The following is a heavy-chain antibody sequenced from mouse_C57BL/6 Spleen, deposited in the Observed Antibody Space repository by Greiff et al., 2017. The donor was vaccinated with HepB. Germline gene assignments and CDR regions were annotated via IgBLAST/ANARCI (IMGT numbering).Heavy chain of an antibody. J-gene: IGHJ3*01. D-gene: IGHD2-4*01. CDR1: GYTFTDYE. CDR2: IDPETGGT. Sequence: VQLQQSGAELVRPGASVTLSCKASGYTFTDYEMHWVKQTPVHGLEWIGAIDPETGGTAYNQKFKGKAILTADKSSSPAYMELRSLTSEDSAVYYCTNYDYDVGFAYWGQGTLVTVAA. V-gene: IGHV1-15*01. CDR3: TNYDYDVGFAY.